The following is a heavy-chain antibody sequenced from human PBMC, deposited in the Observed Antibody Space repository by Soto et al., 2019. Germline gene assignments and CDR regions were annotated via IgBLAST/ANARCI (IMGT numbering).Heavy chain of an antibody. D-gene: IGHD3-22*01. CDR1: GGSFSDYY. CDR2: ITHSGSA. CDR3: ARRTFYDSSGYYRPRYHFDS. V-gene: IGHV4-34*01. J-gene: IGHJ4*02. Sequence: SETLSLTCAVYGGSFSDYYWSWIRQPPGSGLEWIGEITHSGSANYNPSLKSQVTISVDTSKYQFSLRLSSVTASDTAVYYCARRTFYDSSGYYRPRYHFDSWGQGTLVT.